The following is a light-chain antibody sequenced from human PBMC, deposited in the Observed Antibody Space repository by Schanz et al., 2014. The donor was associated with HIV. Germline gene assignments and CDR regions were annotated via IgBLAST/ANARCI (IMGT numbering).Light chain of an antibody. J-gene: IGKJ4*01. Sequence: ETVLTQSPGSLSLSPGDRATLSCRASQSLTTNYLAWYQQKLGQAPRLLIYGASRRATGIPDRFSGSGSGTDFTLTISRLEPEDFAVYYCQQYHSSRGTFGGGTKVELK. CDR3: QQYHSSRGT. CDR1: QSLTTNY. V-gene: IGKV3-20*01. CDR2: GAS.